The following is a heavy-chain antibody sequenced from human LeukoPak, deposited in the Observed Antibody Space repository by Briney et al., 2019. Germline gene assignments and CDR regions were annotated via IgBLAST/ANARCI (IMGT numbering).Heavy chain of an antibody. V-gene: IGHV4-39*07. Sequence: SETLSLTCTVSGGSTSSTSYYWGWIRQPPGKGLEWIGSIFYSGSTYYNASLKSRVTMSVDTSKNQFSLKLSSVTAADTAVYYCASSPVPQITYGGPTHYYYGMDVWGQGTTVTVSS. CDR1: GGSTSSTSYY. D-gene: IGHD4-23*01. CDR2: IFYSGST. J-gene: IGHJ6*02. CDR3: ASSPVPQITYGGPTHYYYGMDV.